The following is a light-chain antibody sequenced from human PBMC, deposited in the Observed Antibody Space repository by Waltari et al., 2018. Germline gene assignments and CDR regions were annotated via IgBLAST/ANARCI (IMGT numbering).Light chain of an antibody. CDR3: QQSYSTPPWT. J-gene: IGKJ1*01. CDR1: QSISSY. V-gene: IGKV1-39*01. Sequence: DIQMTQSPSSLSASLGDRVTLTCRASQSISSYLNWYQQKPGKAPKLLIYAASSLQSGVPSRVSGSGAGTAFSLTISSLQPEDFATYYCQQSYSTPPWTFGQGTKVEIK. CDR2: AAS.